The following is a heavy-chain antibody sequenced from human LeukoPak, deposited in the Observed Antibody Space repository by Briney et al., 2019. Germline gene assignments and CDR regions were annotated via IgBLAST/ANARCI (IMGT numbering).Heavy chain of an antibody. J-gene: IGHJ2*01. CDR3: ARGPRYFDV. CDR1: GGSFSGYF. CDR2: INHGGST. Sequence: SETLSLTCAVYGGSFSGYFWTWIRQPPGKGLEWIGEINHGGSTTYNPSLKSRATMSVDTSKNQFSLKLSSVTAADTAVYYCARGPRYFDVWGRDTLVTVSS. V-gene: IGHV4-34*01.